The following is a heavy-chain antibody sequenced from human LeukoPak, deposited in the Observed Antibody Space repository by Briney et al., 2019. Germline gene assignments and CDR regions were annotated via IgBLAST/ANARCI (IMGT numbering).Heavy chain of an antibody. J-gene: IGHJ4*02. CDR2: INHSGST. Sequence: PSETLSLTCAVYGGSFSGYYWSWIRQPPGKGLEWIGEINHSGSTNCNPSLKSRVTISVDTSKNQFSLKLSSVTAADTAVYYCARAPGYCSSTSCYGGGDFDYWGQGTLVTASS. D-gene: IGHD2-2*01. CDR3: ARAPGYCSSTSCYGGGDFDY. V-gene: IGHV4-34*01. CDR1: GGSFSGYY.